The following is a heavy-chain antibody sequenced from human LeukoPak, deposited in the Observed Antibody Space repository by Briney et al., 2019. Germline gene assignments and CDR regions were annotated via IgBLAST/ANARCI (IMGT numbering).Heavy chain of an antibody. J-gene: IGHJ4*02. Sequence: PGGSLRLSCAASGFTFSSHAMHWVRQAPGKGLEWVAVISYDGSNKYYADSVKGRFTISRDNSKNTLYLQMNSLRAEDTAVYYCARVRGSPYSSGSDYWGQGTLVTVSS. V-gene: IGHV3-30-3*01. CDR3: ARVRGSPYSSGSDY. CDR1: GFTFSSHA. CDR2: ISYDGSNK. D-gene: IGHD6-19*01.